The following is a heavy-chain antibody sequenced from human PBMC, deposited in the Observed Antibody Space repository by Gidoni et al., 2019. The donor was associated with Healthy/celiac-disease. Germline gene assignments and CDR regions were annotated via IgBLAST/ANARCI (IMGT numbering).Heavy chain of an antibody. D-gene: IGHD4-17*01. V-gene: IGHV3-74*01. CDR2: INSDGSST. Sequence: GGGLVQPGGSLRLSCAASGFTFSSYGMHWVRQAPGKGLVWVSRINSDGSSTSYADSVKGRFTISRDNAKNTAVYYCARGTTYGDYEGVDYWGQGTLVTVSS. CDR1: GFTFSSYG. CDR3: Y. J-gene: IGHJ4*02.